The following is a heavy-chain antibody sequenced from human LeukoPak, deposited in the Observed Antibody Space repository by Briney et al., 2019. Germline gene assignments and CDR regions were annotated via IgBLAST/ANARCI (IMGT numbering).Heavy chain of an antibody. V-gene: IGHV3-48*01. CDR2: ISSSSSTI. Sequence: PGGSLRLSCAASGFTFSSYSMNWVRQAPGEGLEWVSYISSSSSTIYCADSVKGRFTISRDNAKNSLYLQMNSLRAEDTAVYYCARVGPLRYFDWPPNPFDYWGQGTLVTVSS. J-gene: IGHJ4*02. CDR1: GFTFSSYS. D-gene: IGHD3-9*01. CDR3: ARVGPLRYFDWPPNPFDY.